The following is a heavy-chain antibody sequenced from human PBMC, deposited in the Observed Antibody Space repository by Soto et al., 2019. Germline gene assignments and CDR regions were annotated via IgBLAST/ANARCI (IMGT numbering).Heavy chain of an antibody. D-gene: IGHD2-2*01. V-gene: IGHV3-23*01. CDR2: ISGSGGST. Sequence: GGSLRLSCAASGFTFSSSWMAWVRPAPGKGLEWVSAISGSGGSTYYADSVKGRFTISRDNSKNTLYLQMNSLRAEDTAVYYCAKGFVVPAATLDYGLDVWGQGTTVTVSS. J-gene: IGHJ6*02. CDR3: AKGFVVPAATLDYGLDV. CDR1: GFTFSSSW.